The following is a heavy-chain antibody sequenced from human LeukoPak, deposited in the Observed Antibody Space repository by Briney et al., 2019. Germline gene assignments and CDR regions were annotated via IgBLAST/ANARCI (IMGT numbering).Heavy chain of an antibody. CDR1: GGSISGSY. D-gene: IGHD4-17*01. J-gene: IGHJ4*02. CDR2: MYNSGST. Sequence: SETLSLTCTVSGGSISGSYWSWLRQPPGKGLEWIAYMYNSGSTNYNPSLKSRVTISIDTSKNQFSMKLSSLTAADTAIYYCARGIESYGDYGYWGQGILVTVSS. V-gene: IGHV4-59*01. CDR3: ARGIESYGDYGY.